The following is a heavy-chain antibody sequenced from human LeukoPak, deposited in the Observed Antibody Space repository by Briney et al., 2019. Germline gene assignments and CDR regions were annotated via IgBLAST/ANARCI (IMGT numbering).Heavy chain of an antibody. V-gene: IGHV1-8*01. CDR3: TRRANGRRYNWFDT. CDR1: GYTFTSYD. D-gene: IGHD2-8*01. CDR2: MNPHSDNT. Sequence: ASVKVSCKASGYTFTSYDINWVRQATGQELEWMGWMNPHSDNTAYAQKFQGRVTMTKNTSISTAYMELSSLRSDDTAVYYCTRRANGRRYNWFDTWGQGTLVTVS. J-gene: IGHJ5*02.